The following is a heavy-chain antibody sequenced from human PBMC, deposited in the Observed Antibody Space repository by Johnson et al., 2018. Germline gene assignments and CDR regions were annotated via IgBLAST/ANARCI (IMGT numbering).Heavy chain of an antibody. V-gene: IGHV3-9*01. J-gene: IGHJ6*02. Sequence: VQLVQSGGGLVQPGRSLRLSCAASGFTFDDYAMHWVRQAPGKGLEWVSGISWNSGSIGYADSVKGRFTISRDNGKNSRYLQMNSLRAEDTALYYCATMIGIADYYYYGMDVWGQGTTVTVCS. D-gene: IGHD6-13*01. CDR1: GFTFDDYA. CDR3: ATMIGIADYYYYGMDV. CDR2: ISWNSGSI.